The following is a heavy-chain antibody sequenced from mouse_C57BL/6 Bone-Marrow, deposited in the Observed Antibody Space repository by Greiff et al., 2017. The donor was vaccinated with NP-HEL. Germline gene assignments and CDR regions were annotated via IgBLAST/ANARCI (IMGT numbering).Heavy chain of an antibody. CDR3: DSIDDGYYGGCFDY. D-gene: IGHD2-3*01. J-gene: IGHJ2*01. Sequence: QVQLQQPGAELVKPGASVKLSCKASGYTFTSYWMHWVKQRPGRGLEWIGRIDPNSGGTKYNEKFKSKATLTVDKASSTAYMELSSLTSEDSAVYYCDSIDDGYYGGCFDYWGRGTALTVTS. CDR2: IDPNSGGT. CDR1: GYTFTSYW. V-gene: IGHV1-72*01.